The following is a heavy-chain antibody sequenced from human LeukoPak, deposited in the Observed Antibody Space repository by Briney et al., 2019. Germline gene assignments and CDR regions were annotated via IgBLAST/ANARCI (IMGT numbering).Heavy chain of an antibody. CDR1: GLIVSGDY. V-gene: IGHV3-23*01. CDR3: AKDRGY. Sequence: GGSLRLSCAASGLIVSGDYMSWVRQAPGKGLEWVSAISGSGGSAYYADSVKGRFTISRDNSKNTLYLQMNSLRADDTAVYYCAKDRGYWGQGTLVTVSS. J-gene: IGHJ4*02. CDR2: ISGSGGSA.